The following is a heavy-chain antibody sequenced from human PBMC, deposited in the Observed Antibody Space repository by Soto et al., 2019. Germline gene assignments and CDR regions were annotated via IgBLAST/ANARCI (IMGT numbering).Heavy chain of an antibody. Sequence: HGESLKISGKGSGYSFTSYWISWVRQMPGKGLEWMGRIDPSDSYTNYSPSFQGHVTISADKSISTAYLQWSSLKASDTAMYYCARQFGRADILVVPAARQYGLAFWAQGSTVPVS. J-gene: IGHJ6*02. V-gene: IGHV5-10-1*01. CDR3: ARQFGRADILVVPAARQYGLAF. D-gene: IGHD2-2*01. CDR2: IDPSDSYT. CDR1: GYSFTSYW.